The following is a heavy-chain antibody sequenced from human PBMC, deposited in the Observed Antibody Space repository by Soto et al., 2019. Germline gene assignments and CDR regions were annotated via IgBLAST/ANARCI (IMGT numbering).Heavy chain of an antibody. CDR1: GCTFSSYG. J-gene: IGHJ4*02. CDR2: ISYDGSNK. CDR3: ANDRRWAIYDSSGYYPGGIDY. D-gene: IGHD3-22*01. V-gene: IGHV3-30*18. Sequence: GGSLRLSCAASGCTFSSYGMHWVRQAPGKGLEWVAVISYDGSNKYYADSVKGRFTISRDNSKNTLYLQMNSLRAEDTAVYYCANDRRWAIYDSSGYYPGGIDYWGQGTLVTVS.